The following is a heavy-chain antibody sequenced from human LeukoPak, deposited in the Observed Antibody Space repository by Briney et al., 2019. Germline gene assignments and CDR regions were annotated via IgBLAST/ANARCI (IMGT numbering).Heavy chain of an antibody. CDR1: GYTFTSYA. D-gene: IGHD2-2*01. J-gene: IGHJ6*02. CDR3: ARVPYCSSTSCSWGVGYYYYGMDV. CDR2: INTNTGNP. V-gene: IGHV7-4-1*02. Sequence: GASVKVSCKASGYTFTSYAMNWARQAPGQGLEWMGWINTNTGNPTYAQGFTGRFVFSLDTSVSTAYLQISSLKAEDTAVYYCARVPYCSSTSCSWGVGYYYYGMDVWGQGTTVTVSS.